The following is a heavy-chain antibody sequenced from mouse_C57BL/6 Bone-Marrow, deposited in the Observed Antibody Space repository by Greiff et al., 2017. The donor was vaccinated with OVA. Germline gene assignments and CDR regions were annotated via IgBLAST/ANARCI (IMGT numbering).Heavy chain of an antibody. CDR1: GFTFSSYT. V-gene: IGHV5-9*01. J-gene: IGHJ3*01. Sequence: EVKLVESGGGLVKPGGSLKLSCAASGFTFSSYTMSWVRQTPEKRLEWVATISGGGGNTYYPDSVKGRFTISRDNAKNTLYLQMSSLRSEDTALYYWARQPGRGRFAYWGQGTLVTVSA. CDR3: ARQPGRGRFAY. CDR2: ISGGGGNT. D-gene: IGHD6-1*01.